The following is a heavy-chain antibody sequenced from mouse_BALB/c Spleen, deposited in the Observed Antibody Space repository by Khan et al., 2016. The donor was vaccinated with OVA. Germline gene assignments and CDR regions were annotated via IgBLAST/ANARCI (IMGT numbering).Heavy chain of an antibody. D-gene: IGHD1-2*01. Sequence: EVELVESGPGLVKPSQSLSLTCTVTGYSITSGYGWNWIRQFPGNKLEWMGYISYSGSTNYNPSLKSRISITRDTSKNQFFLQLNSVTTEDTATYYCARTARLKYWGQGTTSTVSS. J-gene: IGHJ2*01. CDR1: GYSITSGYG. CDR3: ARTARLKY. CDR2: ISYSGST. V-gene: IGHV3-2*02.